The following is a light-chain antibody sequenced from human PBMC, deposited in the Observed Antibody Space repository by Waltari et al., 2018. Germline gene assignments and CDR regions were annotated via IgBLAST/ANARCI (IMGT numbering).Light chain of an antibody. CDR3: QSYDNSGQVV. V-gene: IGLV6-57*03. CDR2: EDN. Sequence: NFMLTQPHSVSESPGKSVTISCTRSSGSIASSYVQWFQQRPGRAPTSVIYEDNERPSGGPDRFSGSIDRSSNSASLTISGLKTEDEADYHCQSYDNSGQVVFGGGTRLTVL. CDR1: SGSIASSY. J-gene: IGLJ3*02.